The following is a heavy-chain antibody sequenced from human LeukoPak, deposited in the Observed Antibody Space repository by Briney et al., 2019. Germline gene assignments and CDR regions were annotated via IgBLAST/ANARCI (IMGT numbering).Heavy chain of an antibody. V-gene: IGHV4-38-2*02. CDR1: SYSISSGYY. CDR2: IYHSGST. J-gene: IGHJ5*02. CDR3: ARLDCSSTSCYGGYNWFDP. D-gene: IGHD2-2*01. Sequence: SETLSLTCTVSSYSISSGYYWGWIRQPPGKGLEWIGNIYHSGSTYYSPSLKSRVTISVDTSKNQFSLKLSSVTAADTAVYYCARLDCSSTSCYGGYNWFDPWGQGTLVTVSS.